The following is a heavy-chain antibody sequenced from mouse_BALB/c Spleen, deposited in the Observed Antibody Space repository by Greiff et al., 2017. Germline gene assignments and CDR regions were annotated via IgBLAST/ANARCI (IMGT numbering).Heavy chain of an antibody. CDR1: GYAFSSSW. J-gene: IGHJ2*01. CDR3: ARDYGSRGVYFFDY. D-gene: IGHD1-1*01. CDR2: IYPGDGDT. V-gene: IGHV1-82*01. Sequence: QVQLKESGPELVKPGASVKISCKASGYAFSSSWMNWVKQRPGQGLEWIGRIYPGDGDTNYNGKFKGKATLTADKSSSTAYMQLSSLTSVDSAVYFCARDYGSRGVYFFDYWGQGTTLTVSS.